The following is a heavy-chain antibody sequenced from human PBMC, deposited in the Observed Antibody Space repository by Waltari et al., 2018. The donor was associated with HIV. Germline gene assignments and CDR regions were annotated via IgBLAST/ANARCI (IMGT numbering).Heavy chain of an antibody. Sequence: QVQLVQSGAEVKKPGSSVKVSCKASGGTFSSYAISWVRQAPGQGLEWMGRIIPILGIANYAQKFQGRVTITADKSTSTAYMELSSLRSEDTAVYYCARLPDVSSGPYNWFDPWGQGTLVTVSS. CDR3: ARLPDVSSGPYNWFDP. J-gene: IGHJ5*02. V-gene: IGHV1-69*04. CDR1: GGTFSSYA. CDR2: IIPILGIA. D-gene: IGHD3-3*01.